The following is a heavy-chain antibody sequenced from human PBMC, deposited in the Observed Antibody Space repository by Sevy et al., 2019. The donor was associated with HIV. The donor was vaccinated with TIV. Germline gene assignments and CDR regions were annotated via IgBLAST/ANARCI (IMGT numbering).Heavy chain of an antibody. CDR3: ARDGGGDYFDY. CDR2: ISSSSTYI. CDR1: GFTFSSYS. V-gene: IGHV3-21*01. Sequence: GGSLRLSCAASGFTFSSYSMHWVRQAPGKGLEWVSSISSSSTYIYYADSVKGRFTISRDNAKNSLYLQMNSLRSEDTAVYYCARDGGGDYFDYWGQGTLVTVSS. J-gene: IGHJ4*02. D-gene: IGHD3-16*01.